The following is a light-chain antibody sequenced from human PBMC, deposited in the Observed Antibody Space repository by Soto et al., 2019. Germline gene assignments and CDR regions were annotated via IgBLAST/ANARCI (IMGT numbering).Light chain of an antibody. J-gene: IGLJ1*01. CDR3: SSFTSSGALYV. CDR1: SSDIGGFNH. Sequence: LTQPASVSGSPGQSITISCTGTSSDIGGFNHVSWYLQHPGKAPQLMIYDVTNRPSGVSNRFSGSKSGNTASLAISGLQAEDEADYYCSSFTSSGALYVFGAGTKVTVL. CDR2: DVT. V-gene: IGLV2-14*03.